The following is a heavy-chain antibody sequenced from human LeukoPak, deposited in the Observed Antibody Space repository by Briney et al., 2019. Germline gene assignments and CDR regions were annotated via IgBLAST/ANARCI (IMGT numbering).Heavy chain of an antibody. J-gene: IGHJ4*02. CDR2: INCSGGST. Sequence: EASVKVSCKASGYTFTNHDMNWVRQAPGQGLEWMGMINCSGGSTTYAQKFQGRVTITADESTSTAYMELSSLRSEDTAVYYCARYYSGWYYFDYWGQGTLVTVSS. V-gene: IGHV1-46*01. CDR1: GYTFTNHD. CDR3: ARYYSGWYYFDY. D-gene: IGHD6-19*01.